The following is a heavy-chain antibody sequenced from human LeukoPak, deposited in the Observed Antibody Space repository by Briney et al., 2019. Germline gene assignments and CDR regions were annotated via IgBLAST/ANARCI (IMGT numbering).Heavy chain of an antibody. Sequence: TGGSLRLSCAASGFTFSSYAMSWVRQAPGMGLEWVSAISGSGGSTYYADPVKGRFTISRDNSKNTLYLQMNSLRAEDTAVYYCAKDQYYDFWSGYPSPSYWGQGTLVTVSS. J-gene: IGHJ4*02. V-gene: IGHV3-23*01. CDR3: AKDQYYDFWSGYPSPSY. CDR1: GFTFSSYA. D-gene: IGHD3-3*01. CDR2: ISGSGGST.